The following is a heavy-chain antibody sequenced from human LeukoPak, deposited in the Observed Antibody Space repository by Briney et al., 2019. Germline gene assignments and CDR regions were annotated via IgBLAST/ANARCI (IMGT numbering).Heavy chain of an antibody. CDR1: GGTFSSYA. J-gene: IGHJ1*01. Sequence: SVKVSCKASGGTFSSYAISWVRRAPGQGLEWMGGITPVFGTAHYAQQFQGRVTITADESTSTAYLELSSLRSGDTAVYYCARDSSEFRSLIPHWGQGTLVTVSS. CDR2: ITPVFGTA. CDR3: ARDSSEFRSLIPH. D-gene: IGHD2-21*01. V-gene: IGHV1-69*13.